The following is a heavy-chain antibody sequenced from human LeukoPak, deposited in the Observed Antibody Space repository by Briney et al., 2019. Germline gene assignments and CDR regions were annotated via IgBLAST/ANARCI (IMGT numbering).Heavy chain of an antibody. CDR1: GFTFSSYA. CDR3: XXXPSWDYGSGTIDY. CDR2: ISGSGGST. Sequence: PGGSLRLSCAASGFTFSSYAMSWVRQAPGKGLEWVSAISGSGGSTYYADSVKGRFTISRDNSKNTLYLHMNSLRAEDTAVYYXXXXPSWDYGSGTIDYWGQGTLVTVSS. J-gene: IGHJ4*02. V-gene: IGHV3-23*01. D-gene: IGHD3-10*01.